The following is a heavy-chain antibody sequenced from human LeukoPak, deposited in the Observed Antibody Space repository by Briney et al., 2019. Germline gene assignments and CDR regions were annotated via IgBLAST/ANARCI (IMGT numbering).Heavy chain of an antibody. Sequence: PGRSLRLSCAASGFTFSTYGMHWVRQTPGKGLEWVAVMWYDGSNKYYADSVKGRFTISRDNSKNTLDLQMNSLRVEDTAVYYCARDGYSGSKRGFYFDPWGQGTLVTASS. D-gene: IGHD5-12*01. CDR1: GFTFSTYG. J-gene: IGHJ4*02. V-gene: IGHV3-33*01. CDR2: MWYDGSNK. CDR3: ARDGYSGSKRGFYFDP.